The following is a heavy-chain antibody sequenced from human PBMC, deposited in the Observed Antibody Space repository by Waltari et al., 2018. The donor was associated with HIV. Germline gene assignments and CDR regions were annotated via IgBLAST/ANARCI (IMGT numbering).Heavy chain of an antibody. Sequence: QVRLQESGPGLVKPSETLSLSCAVPGNTISSPYNWGWIRQPPGKGLELFGSISHFGSTYYNPSLKSRLTISLDTSKNQFSLNLTSVTAADTAIYYCARDPALTRVTGYDYWGQGTLVTVSS. D-gene: IGHD4-17*01. CDR1: GNTISSPYN. CDR3: ARDPALTRVTGYDY. CDR2: ISHFGST. J-gene: IGHJ4*02. V-gene: IGHV4-38-2*02.